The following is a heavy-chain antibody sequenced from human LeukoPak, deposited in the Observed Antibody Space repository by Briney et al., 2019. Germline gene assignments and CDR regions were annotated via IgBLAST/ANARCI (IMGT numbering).Heavy chain of an antibody. V-gene: IGHV4-4*07. CDR3: AKSNGYGLIDI. CDR1: GCSISSYY. Sequence: SETLSLTCTVSGCSISSYYWSWIRQPAGKGLEWIGRIHTSGSTNYNPSLKSRVTISLDTSRNQFSLKLNSVTAAAAAVYYCAKSNGYGLIDIWGQGTMVTVSS. J-gene: IGHJ3*02. D-gene: IGHD3-22*01. CDR2: IHTSGST.